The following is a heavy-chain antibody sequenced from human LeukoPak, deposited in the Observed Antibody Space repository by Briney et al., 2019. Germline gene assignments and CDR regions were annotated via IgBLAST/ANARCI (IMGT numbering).Heavy chain of an antibody. J-gene: IGHJ4*02. V-gene: IGHV3-21*01. D-gene: IGHD5-24*01. CDR2: ITTTSSHV. CDR3: ARAEMTTITFPDY. Sequence: GGSLRLSCAASGFTFDDYAMHWVRQAPGKGLEWVSSITTTSSHVYYADSVKGRFTISRDNAKNSLYLQLNSLRAEDTAVYYCARAEMTTITFPDYWGQGTPVTVSS. CDR1: GFTFDDYA.